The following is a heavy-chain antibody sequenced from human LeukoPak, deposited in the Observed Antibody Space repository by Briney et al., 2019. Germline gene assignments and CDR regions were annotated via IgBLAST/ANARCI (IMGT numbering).Heavy chain of an antibody. V-gene: IGHV1-69*05. J-gene: IGHJ5*02. CDR2: LAQFFRRT. D-gene: IGHD3-10*01. Sequence: ASVEVSCKASGGSFRTYPISWVRQAPGQGLEWMGGLAQFFRRTNYTQKFQGRLTITTDESSSTAYMELSDLRSDDTAIYYCATSESGRSWDWFAPWGQGTLVTVSS. CDR3: ATSESGRSWDWFAP. CDR1: GGSFRTYP.